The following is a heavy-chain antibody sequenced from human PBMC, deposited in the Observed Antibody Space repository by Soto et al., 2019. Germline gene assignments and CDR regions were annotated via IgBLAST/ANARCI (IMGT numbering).Heavy chain of an antibody. J-gene: IGHJ5*02. V-gene: IGHV1-69*01. Sequence: QVQMVQSGAEVKKPGSSVKVCCKASGGTFSSYAISWVRQAPGQGLEWMGGIIPIFGTANYAQKFQGRVTITADESTSTAYIELSSLRSEDTAVYYCARGGARSRGYNWFDPWGQGTLVPVSS. CDR1: GGTFSSYA. CDR2: IIPIFGTA. CDR3: ARGGARSRGYNWFDP. D-gene: IGHD1-26*01.